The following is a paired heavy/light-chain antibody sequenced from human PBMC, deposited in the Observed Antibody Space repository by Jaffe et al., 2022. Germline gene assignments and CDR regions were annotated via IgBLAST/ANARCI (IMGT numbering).Heavy chain of an antibody. CDR2: INPSGGST. Sequence: QVQLVQSGAEVKKPGASVKVSCKASGYTFTSYYMHWVRQAPGQGLEWMGIINPSGGSTSYAQKFQGRVTMTRDTSTSTVYMELSSLRSEDTAVYYCARALVAVAGTKSAVYAFDIWGQGTMVTVSS. D-gene: IGHD6-19*01. CDR3: ARALVAVAGTKSAVYAFDI. CDR1: GYTFTSYY. J-gene: IGHJ3*02. V-gene: IGHV1-46*03.
Light chain of an antibody. CDR1: QGISNY. CDR2: ASS. Sequence: DIQMTQSPSAMSASVGDRVTITCRASQGISNYLAWFQQKPGKVPKRLIYASSSLQSGVPSRFSGSGSGTEFTLTISSLQPEDFATYYCLQHNSYPLTFGGGTKVEIK. J-gene: IGKJ4*01. CDR3: LQHNSYPLT. V-gene: IGKV1-17*03.